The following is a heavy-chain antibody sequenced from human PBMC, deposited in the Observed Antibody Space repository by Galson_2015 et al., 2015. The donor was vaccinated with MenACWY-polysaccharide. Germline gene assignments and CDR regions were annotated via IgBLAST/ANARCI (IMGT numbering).Heavy chain of an antibody. CDR3: ASISPSGGYYFDY. CDR1: GFTLSSYS. Sequence: SMRLSCAASGFTLSSYSMNWVRQAPGKGLEWVSSISSSRRYIYYADSVKGRFTISRDNAKNSLYLQMNSLRAEDTAVYYCASISPSGGYYFDYWGQGTPVPVSS. CDR2: ISSSRRYI. J-gene: IGHJ4*02. V-gene: IGHV3-21*01. D-gene: IGHD4-23*01.